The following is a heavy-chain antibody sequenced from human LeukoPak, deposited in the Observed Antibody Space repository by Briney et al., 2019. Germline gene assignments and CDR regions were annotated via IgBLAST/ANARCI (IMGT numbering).Heavy chain of an antibody. J-gene: IGHJ3*02. Sequence: GGSLRLSCAASGFTFSSYAMHWVRQAPGKGLEWVAVISYDGSNKYYADSVKGRFTISRDNSKNTLYLQMNSLRAEDTAVYYCARVSRLWVTYAGAFDIWGQGTMVTVSS. CDR2: ISYDGSNK. CDR1: GFTFSSYA. V-gene: IGHV3-30-3*01. CDR3: ARVSRLWVTYAGAFDI. D-gene: IGHD2-21*02.